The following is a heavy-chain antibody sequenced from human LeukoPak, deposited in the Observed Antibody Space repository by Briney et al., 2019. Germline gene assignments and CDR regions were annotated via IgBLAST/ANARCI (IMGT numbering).Heavy chain of an antibody. V-gene: IGHV1-46*03. CDR1: GGTFSSHA. Sequence: ASVKVSCKASGGTFSSHAISWVRQAPGQGLEWMGIINPSGGSTSYAQKFQGRVTMTRDTSTSTVYMEQSSLRSEDTAVYYCARMGSTSSNSDYWGQGTLVTVSS. CDR3: ARMGSTSSNSDY. D-gene: IGHD2-2*01. CDR2: INPSGGST. J-gene: IGHJ4*02.